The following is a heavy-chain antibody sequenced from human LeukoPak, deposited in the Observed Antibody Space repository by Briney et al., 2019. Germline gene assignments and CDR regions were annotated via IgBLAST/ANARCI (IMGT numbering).Heavy chain of an antibody. CDR2: FSGSGGST. CDR3: AKSGLSRFDY. CDR1: GFIFSHYG. D-gene: IGHD4/OR15-4a*01. Sequence: GGSLRLSCAASGFIFSHYGMNWVRQSPGKGLEWVSAFSGSGGSTYYADSVKGRFTISRDNSKNTLYLQMNSLRAEDTAVYYCAKSGLSRFDYWGQGTLVTVSS. J-gene: IGHJ4*02. V-gene: IGHV3-23*01.